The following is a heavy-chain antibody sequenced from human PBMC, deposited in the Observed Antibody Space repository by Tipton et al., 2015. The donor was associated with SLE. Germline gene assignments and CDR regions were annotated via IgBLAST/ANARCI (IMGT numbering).Heavy chain of an antibody. CDR2: IDHSGST. V-gene: IGHV4-4*02. CDR1: GGSIRSSNW. CDR3: ARDNRALRDAFDI. Sequence: TLSLTCAVSGGSIRSSNWWSWVRQPPGKGLEWIGEIDHSGSTNSNPSLKSRVSMSVDKSNNQFSLKLTSVTAADTAVYYCARDNRALRDAFDIWGQGAMVTVSS. J-gene: IGHJ3*02.